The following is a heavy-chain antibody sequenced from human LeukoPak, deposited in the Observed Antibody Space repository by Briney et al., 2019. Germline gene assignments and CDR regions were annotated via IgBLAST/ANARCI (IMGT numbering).Heavy chain of an antibody. CDR2: YNPNSGDT. Sequence: ASVKVSCKASGYIFTGQFIHWVRQAPGQGLEWMGVYNPNSGDTTFSQRFQGRVTMTRDTSISTAFMELSRLTSDDTAVYYCARGGPRGNGFDYWGQGTLASVSS. J-gene: IGHJ4*02. CDR1: GYIFTGQF. D-gene: IGHD6-25*01. V-gene: IGHV1-2*02. CDR3: ARGGPRGNGFDY.